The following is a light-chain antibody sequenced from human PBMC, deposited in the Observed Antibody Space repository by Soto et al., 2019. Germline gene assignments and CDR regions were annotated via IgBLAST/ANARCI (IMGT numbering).Light chain of an antibody. CDR3: QQYNSYST. V-gene: IGKV1-5*01. CDR2: DVS. Sequence: DIQMTQSPSTLSASVGDRVNITCRASQGISGRLAWYQQKPGKAPNLLIYDVSNLESGVPSRFSGTGSGSEFTLTINSLQPDDFATYYCQQYNSYSTFGPGTKV. CDR1: QGISGR. J-gene: IGKJ1*01.